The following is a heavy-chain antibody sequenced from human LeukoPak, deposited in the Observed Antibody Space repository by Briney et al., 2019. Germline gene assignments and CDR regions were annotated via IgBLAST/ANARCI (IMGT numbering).Heavy chain of an antibody. CDR1: GYTFTSYY. D-gene: IGHD5-12*01. J-gene: IGHJ4*02. V-gene: IGHV1-46*01. CDR2: INPSGGST. Sequence: ALVKVSCKASGYTFTSYYMHWVRQAPGQGLEWMGIINPSGGSTSYAQKFQGRVTMTRDTSTSTVYMELSSLRSEDTAVYYCARDGSNVKDIVATNIDYWGQGTLVTVSS. CDR3: ARDGSNVKDIVATNIDY.